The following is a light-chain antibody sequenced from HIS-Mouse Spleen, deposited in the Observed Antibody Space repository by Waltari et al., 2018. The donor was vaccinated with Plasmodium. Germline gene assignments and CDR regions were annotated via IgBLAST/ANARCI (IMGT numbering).Light chain of an antibody. Sequence: QSALTQPASVSGSPGQSITISCTGTSSHVGGYHYVSWYQQHPGKAPKLMIYDVSNRPSGVSNRFSGSKSGNTASLTISGLQAEDEADYYCSSYTSSSTLDVVFGGGTKLTVL. CDR1: SSHVGGYHY. V-gene: IGLV2-14*03. CDR2: DVS. J-gene: IGLJ2*01. CDR3: SSYTSSSTLDVV.